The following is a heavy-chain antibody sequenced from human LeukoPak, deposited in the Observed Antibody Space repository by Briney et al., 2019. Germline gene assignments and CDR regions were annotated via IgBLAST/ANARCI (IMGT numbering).Heavy chain of an antibody. J-gene: IGHJ4*02. Sequence: GGSLGLSCAASGFTFSSYSMNWVRQAPGKGLEWVSSISSSSSYIYYADSVKGRFTISRDNAKNSLYLQMNSLRAEDTAVYYCARDWKVGHDYWGQGTLVTVSS. V-gene: IGHV3-21*01. CDR2: ISSSSSYI. CDR1: GFTFSSYS. CDR3: ARDWKVGHDY. D-gene: IGHD1-1*01.